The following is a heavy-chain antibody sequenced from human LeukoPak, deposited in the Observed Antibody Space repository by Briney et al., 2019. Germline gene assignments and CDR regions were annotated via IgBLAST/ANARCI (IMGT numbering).Heavy chain of an antibody. D-gene: IGHD3-22*01. CDR3: ATKTPGNYPDDY. CDR1: GLTFSTSP. V-gene: IGHV3-23*01. J-gene: IGHJ4*02. CDR2: SGTSGDT. Sequence: GGSLRLSCAASGLTFSTSPMNWVRLAPGNRLEWVSTSGTSGDTYYADSVKGRFTISRDNSKNTLSLQMANLRVEDTAVYYCATKTPGNYPDDYWGQGTLVTVSP.